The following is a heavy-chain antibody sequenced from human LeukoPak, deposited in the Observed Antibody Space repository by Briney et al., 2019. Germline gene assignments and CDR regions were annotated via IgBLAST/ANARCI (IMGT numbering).Heavy chain of an antibody. CDR3: AKTSKSRYYDSRGYSSEDF. CDR1: GFTFSSYG. D-gene: IGHD3-22*01. J-gene: IGHJ4*02. Sequence: GGSLRLSCAASGFTFSSYGMSWVRQAPGKGLEWVSGISGSGGSTYYAASVKGRFTISRDNSKNTLYLQMNSLRAEDTALYYCAKTSKSRYYDSRGYSSEDFWGQGTLVTVSS. V-gene: IGHV3-23*01. CDR2: ISGSGGST.